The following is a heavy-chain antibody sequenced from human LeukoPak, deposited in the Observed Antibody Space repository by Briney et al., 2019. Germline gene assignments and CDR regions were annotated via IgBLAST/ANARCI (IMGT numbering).Heavy chain of an antibody. CDR3: ARCLNTYYYDSSGYSPEHYYMDV. Sequence: SETLSLTCTVSGGSIDDYFWSWIRQPAGRGLEWIGRVSSSGSTNSNPSLNRRITMSVDTSKTQISLKLSYVTAADTAVYYCARCLNTYYYDSSGYSPEHYYMDVWGTGTTVTVSS. J-gene: IGHJ6*03. V-gene: IGHV4-4*07. D-gene: IGHD3-22*01. CDR2: VSSSGST. CDR1: GGSIDDYF.